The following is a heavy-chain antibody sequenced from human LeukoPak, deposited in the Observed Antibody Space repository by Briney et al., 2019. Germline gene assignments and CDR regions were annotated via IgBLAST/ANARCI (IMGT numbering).Heavy chain of an antibody. J-gene: IGHJ4*02. CDR1: GLSVSSNY. Sequence: PGGSLRLSCAASGLSVSSNYMSWVRQAPGKGLEWVSVIYSGGSRYYAGSVKGRFTISRHNSNNTLYLQMNSLRAEDTAVYYCARVSTGDWGQGTLVTVSS. CDR3: ARVSTGD. CDR2: IYSGGSR. V-gene: IGHV3-53*04. D-gene: IGHD1-1*01.